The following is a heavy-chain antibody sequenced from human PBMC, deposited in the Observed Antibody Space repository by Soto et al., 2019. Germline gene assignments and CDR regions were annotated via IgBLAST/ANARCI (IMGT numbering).Heavy chain of an antibody. V-gene: IGHV3-30*18. CDR2: ISYDGSNK. CDR3: AKNWDFDY. D-gene: IGHD3-16*01. Sequence: HPGGSLRLSCAASGFTFSSYGMHWVRQAPGKGLEWVAVISYDGSNKYYADSVKGRFTISRDNSKNTLYLQMNSLRAEDTAVYYCAKNWDFDYWGQGTLVTVSS. J-gene: IGHJ4*02. CDR1: GFTFSSYG.